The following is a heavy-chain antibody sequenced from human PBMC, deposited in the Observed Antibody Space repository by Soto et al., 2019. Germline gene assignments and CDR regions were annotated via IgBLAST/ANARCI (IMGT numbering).Heavy chain of an antibody. D-gene: IGHD5-12*01. J-gene: IGHJ4*02. CDR1: GFTFGHFG. CDR3: AKDPGDGYKTYYFDS. V-gene: IGHV3-30*18. CDR2: ISYDGTSK. Sequence: QVQLVESGGGVVQPGRSLRLSCAASGFTFGHFGMHWVRQAPGKGLEWVALISYDGTSKQYGDSVKGRFTISRDESKNTLYLQMNSLRPEDTAVYYCAKDPGDGYKTYYFDSWGQGTLVTVSS.